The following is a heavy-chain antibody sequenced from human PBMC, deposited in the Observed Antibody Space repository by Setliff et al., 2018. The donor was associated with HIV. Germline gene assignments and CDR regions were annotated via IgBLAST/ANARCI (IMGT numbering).Heavy chain of an antibody. Sequence: GGSLRLSCEASGFTFSTYGMNWVRQAPGKGLEWVAFIRYDGSQKYYVDSVKDRFTISRDNAKNSLYLQMNSLRAEDTAVFYCARPRATAGLFFFADWGQGTLVTVSS. D-gene: IGHD6-13*01. CDR2: IRYDGSQK. CDR3: ARPRATAGLFFFAD. V-gene: IGHV3-33*08. J-gene: IGHJ4*02. CDR1: GFTFSTYG.